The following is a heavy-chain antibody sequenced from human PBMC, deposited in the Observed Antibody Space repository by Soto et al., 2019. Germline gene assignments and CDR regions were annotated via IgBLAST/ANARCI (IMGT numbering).Heavy chain of an antibody. CDR3: ARFSSQYYYGSGSYYYGMDV. D-gene: IGHD3-10*01. J-gene: IGHJ6*02. Sequence: QVQLVQSGAEVKKPGSSVKVSCKASGGTFSSYAISWVRQAPGQGLEWMGGIIPIFGTANYAQMFQGRVTITADESTSTAYMELSSLRSEDTAVYYCARFSSQYYYGSGSYYYGMDVWGQGTTVTVSS. CDR1: GGTFSSYA. CDR2: IIPIFGTA. V-gene: IGHV1-69*01.